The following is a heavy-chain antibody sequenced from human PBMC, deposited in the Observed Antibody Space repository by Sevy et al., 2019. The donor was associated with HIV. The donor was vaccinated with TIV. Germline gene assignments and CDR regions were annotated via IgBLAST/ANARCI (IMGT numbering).Heavy chain of an antibody. J-gene: IGHJ6*03. D-gene: IGHD3-22*01. CDR1: GFSFDSYG. V-gene: IGHV3-23*01. Sequence: GGSLRLSCAVSGFSFDSYGMTWVRQAPGKGLEWVSGISGSGTRTYYADSVKGRFIISRDNSKNTLYLQMNSLRSEDTAIYYGGKGGGGHYDPDEIGYYFYYYNMDVWGKWTTVTVSS. CDR3: GKGGGGHYDPDEIGYYFYYYNMDV. CDR2: ISGSGTRT.